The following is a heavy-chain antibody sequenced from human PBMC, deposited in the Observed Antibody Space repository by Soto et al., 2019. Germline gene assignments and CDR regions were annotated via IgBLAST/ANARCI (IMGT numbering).Heavy chain of an antibody. CDR3: ARGGYCSSTSCYGHDY. J-gene: IGHJ4*02. CDR2: MNPNSGNT. CDR1: GYTFTSYD. V-gene: IGHV1-8*01. D-gene: IGHD2-2*01. Sequence: QVQLVQSGAEVKKPGASVKVSCKASGYTFTSYDINLVRQATGQGREWMGWMNPNSGNTGYAQKFQGRVTMTRNTSISIAYMELSSLRSEDTAVYYCARGGYCSSTSCYGHDYWGQGTLVTVSS.